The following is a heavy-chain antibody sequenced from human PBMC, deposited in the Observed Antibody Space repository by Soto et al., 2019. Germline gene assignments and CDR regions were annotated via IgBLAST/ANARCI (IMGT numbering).Heavy chain of an antibody. D-gene: IGHD6-13*01. J-gene: IGHJ6*04. CDR3: ATAHSYSSSWYPVPYYYCYYGMEV. CDR2: IDPSDSYT. Sequence: LGESLKISCKASGYSFTNYWIGCVRQMPGKGLEWMGMIDPSDSYTNYSPSFQGHVTISADKSISTAYLQWSSLKASDTAMYYCATAHSYSSSWYPVPYYYCYYGMEVWGEGTKVTVSS. CDR1: GYSFTNYW. V-gene: IGHV5-10-1*01.